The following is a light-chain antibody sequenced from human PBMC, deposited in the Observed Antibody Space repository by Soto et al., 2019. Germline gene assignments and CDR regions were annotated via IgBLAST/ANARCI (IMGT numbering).Light chain of an antibody. J-gene: IGLJ2*01. CDR3: GADHGSGSNFDVV. CDR2: VGTGGIVG. V-gene: IGLV9-49*01. CDR1: SGYSNYK. Sequence: QSVLTQPPSASASLGASVTLTCTLSSGYSNYKVDWYQQRPGKGPRFVMRVGTGGIVGSKGDGIPDRFSVLGSGLNRYLTIKKIQEEDESDYHCGADHGSGSNFDVVFGGGTKLTVL.